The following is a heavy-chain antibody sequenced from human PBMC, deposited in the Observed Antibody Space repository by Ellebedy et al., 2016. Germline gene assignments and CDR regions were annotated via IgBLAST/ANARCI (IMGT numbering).Heavy chain of an antibody. CDR2: IYYSGST. V-gene: IGHV4-59*13. CDR3: ARDIGGYEFGY. CDR1: GGSITGYY. J-gene: IGHJ4*02. Sequence: SETLSLTCSVSGGSITGYYWSWIRQSPGKGLEWSGYIYYSGSTNYNPSLWSRVTISLNTSKNQFSLKLTSVTAADTAVYYCARDIGGYEFGYWGQGALVTVSS. D-gene: IGHD5-12*01.